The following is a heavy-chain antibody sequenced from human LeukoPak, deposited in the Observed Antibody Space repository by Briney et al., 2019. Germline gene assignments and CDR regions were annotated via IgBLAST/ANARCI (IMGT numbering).Heavy chain of an antibody. CDR3: ARDQVTTMIVVVTHDAFDI. J-gene: IGHJ3*02. D-gene: IGHD3-22*01. Sequence: GGSLRLSCAASGFTFSSYWMSWVRQAPGKGREWVANIKQDGSEKYYVDSVKGRFTISRDNAKNSLYLQMNSLRAEDTAVYYCARDQVTTMIVVVTHDAFDIWGQGTMVTVSS. CDR2: IKQDGSEK. CDR1: GFTFSSYW. V-gene: IGHV3-7*01.